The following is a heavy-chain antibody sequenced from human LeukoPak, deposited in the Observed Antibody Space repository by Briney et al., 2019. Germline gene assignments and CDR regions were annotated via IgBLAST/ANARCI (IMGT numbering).Heavy chain of an antibody. D-gene: IGHD3-10*01. CDR2: ISYDGNNQ. Sequence: PGGSLRLSCAASGFIFINYDMHWVRQAPGKGLEWVAIISYDGNNQYYGDSVKGRFTISRDNPKNTLHLQMNSLRAEDTAIYYCAKDHYYGSGSPQYWGLGTLVTVSS. V-gene: IGHV3-30*18. J-gene: IGHJ1*01. CDR3: AKDHYYGSGSPQY. CDR1: GFIFINYD.